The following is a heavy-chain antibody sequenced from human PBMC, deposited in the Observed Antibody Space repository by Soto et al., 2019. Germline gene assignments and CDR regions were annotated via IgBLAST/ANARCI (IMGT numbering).Heavy chain of an antibody. CDR3: ARAPNHYYYMDV. CDR2: IYYSGST. J-gene: IGHJ6*03. CDR1: GGSSSSRCDY. Sequence: PLQPLSLTCPVVGGSSSSRCDYWSRIHQHPGKGLEWIGYIYYSGSTYYNPSLKSRVTISVDTSKNQFSLKLSSVTAADTAVYYCARAPNHYYYMDVWGKGTTVTVSS. V-gene: IGHV4-31*03.